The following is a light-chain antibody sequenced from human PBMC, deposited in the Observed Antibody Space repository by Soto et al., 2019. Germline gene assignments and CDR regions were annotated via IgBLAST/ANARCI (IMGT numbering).Light chain of an antibody. CDR1: SSDVSAYNY. J-gene: IGLJ1*01. V-gene: IGLV2-14*01. CDR3: SSYTSSSTEV. Sequence: QSVLTQPASVSGSPGQSITISCTGTSSDVSAYNYVSWYQQHPGKAPKLMIYDVNNRPSGVSNRFSGSKSGNTASLTISGLRAEDEADYYCSSYTSSSTEVFGTGTKVTVL. CDR2: DVN.